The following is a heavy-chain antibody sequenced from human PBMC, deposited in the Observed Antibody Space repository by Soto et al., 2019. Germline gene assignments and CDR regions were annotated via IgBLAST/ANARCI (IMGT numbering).Heavy chain of an antibody. D-gene: IGHD6-13*01. CDR2: IHYSGTT. CDR1: GGSMRNYF. CDR3: AAGEASSRNLAPYYLDF. J-gene: IGHJ4*02. V-gene: IGHV4-59*01. Sequence: SETLSLACTVSGGSMRNYFWTWIRQPPGKGLEWIGYIHYSGTTSFFPSYNPSLRSRVTISEDTSKNQFSLKLLSVTTADTAVYFCAAGEASSRNLAPYYLDFWGQGTLVTVSS.